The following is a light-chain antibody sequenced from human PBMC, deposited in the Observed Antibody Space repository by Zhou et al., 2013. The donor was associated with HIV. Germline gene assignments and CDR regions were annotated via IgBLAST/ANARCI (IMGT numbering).Light chain of an antibody. V-gene: IGKV1-27*01. CDR3: QNLTVPLD. CDR2: TAS. J-gene: IGKJ1*01. Sequence: DIQMTQSPSSLSASVGDRVTITCRASQGIGYSLAWYQQKPGKVPKLLIYTASILQSGVPSRFSGVGSGTDFTLTINSLQPEDVATYYCQNLTVPLDFGQGTQVEIK. CDR1: QGIGYS.